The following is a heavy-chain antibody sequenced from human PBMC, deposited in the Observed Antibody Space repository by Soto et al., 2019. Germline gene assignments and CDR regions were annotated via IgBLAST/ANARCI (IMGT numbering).Heavy chain of an antibody. J-gene: IGHJ4*02. CDR1: GFTFSSYW. Sequence: GSLRLSCAASGFTFSSYWMSWVRQAPGKGLEWVANIKQDGSEKYYVDSVRGRFTISRDNAKNSLYLQMNSLRAEDTAVYYCARDSLRFLERYFDYWGPGTLVTVSS. CDR3: ARDSLRFLERYFDY. D-gene: IGHD3-3*01. V-gene: IGHV3-7*05. CDR2: IKQDGSEK.